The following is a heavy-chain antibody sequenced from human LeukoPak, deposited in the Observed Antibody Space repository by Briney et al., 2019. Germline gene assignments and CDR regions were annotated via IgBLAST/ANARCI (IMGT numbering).Heavy chain of an antibody. CDR3: AGDIFGGHFDY. CDR1: GFTFSTYG. Sequence: GGSLRLSCAASGFTFSTYGMHWVRQVTGKGLVWVSRINSDGSSTIYADSVRGRFTISRDNAKNTLYLQMNSLRAEDTAVYYCAGDIFGGHFDYWGQGPLVTVSS. J-gene: IGHJ4*02. CDR2: INSDGSST. V-gene: IGHV3-74*01. D-gene: IGHD3-3*02.